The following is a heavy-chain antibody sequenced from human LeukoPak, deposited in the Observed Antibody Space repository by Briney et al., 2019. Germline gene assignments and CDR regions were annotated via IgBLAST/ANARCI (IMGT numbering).Heavy chain of an antibody. D-gene: IGHD2-2*01. J-gene: IGHJ5*02. V-gene: IGHV3-30*02. CDR2: IQYDGSNK. Sequence: GGSLRLSCAASGFTFSSYGMHWVRQAPGKGLEWVAFIQYDGSNKYYADSVKGRFTISRDNSKNTLYLQMNSLRAEDTAVYYCAKAAVVPANWFDPWGQGTLVTVSS. CDR3: AKAAVVPANWFDP. CDR1: GFTFSSYG.